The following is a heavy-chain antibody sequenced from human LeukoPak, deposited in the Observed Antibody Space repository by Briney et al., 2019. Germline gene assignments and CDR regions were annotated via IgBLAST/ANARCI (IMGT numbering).Heavy chain of an antibody. Sequence: GGSLRLSCAASGFTFNTYGMHWVRQAPGKGLEWVAVIWYDGSNKYYADSVKGRFTISRDNSKNTLYLQMNSLRAEDTAVYYCAREAGTSSSWYFDYWGQGTLVTVSS. D-gene: IGHD6-13*01. CDR2: IWYDGSNK. CDR1: GFTFNTYG. V-gene: IGHV3-33*01. J-gene: IGHJ4*02. CDR3: AREAGTSSSWYFDY.